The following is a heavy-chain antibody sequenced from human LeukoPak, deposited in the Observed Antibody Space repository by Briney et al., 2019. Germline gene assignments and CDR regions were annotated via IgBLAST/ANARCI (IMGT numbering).Heavy chain of an antibody. J-gene: IGHJ4*01. CDR2: INWDGGST. CDR1: GFNFNDYT. Sequence: GGSLRLSCAASGFNFNDYTMHWVRQIPGKSLEWVSYINWDGGSTFYADSVKGRFTISRDTRKNFLYLQMISLRTEDTALYYCAKDLGKVIAAAGTSGFDSWGRGTLVTVSS. V-gene: IGHV3-43*01. CDR3: AKDLGKVIAAAGTSGFDS. D-gene: IGHD6-13*01.